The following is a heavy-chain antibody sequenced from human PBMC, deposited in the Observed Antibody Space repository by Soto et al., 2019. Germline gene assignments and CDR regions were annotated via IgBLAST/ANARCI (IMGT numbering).Heavy chain of an antibody. CDR2: IYYSGST. J-gene: IGHJ4*02. Sequence: QVQLQESGPGLVKPSQTLSLTCTVSGGSISSGDYYWSWIRQPPGKGLEWIGYIYYSGSTYYNPSLKSRVTISVDPSKNQFSLKLSSVTAADTAVYYWARETGPGDYYCDYWGQGTLVPVSS. D-gene: IGHD2-21*02. CDR3: ARETGPGDYYCDY. V-gene: IGHV4-30-4*01. CDR1: GGSISSGDYY.